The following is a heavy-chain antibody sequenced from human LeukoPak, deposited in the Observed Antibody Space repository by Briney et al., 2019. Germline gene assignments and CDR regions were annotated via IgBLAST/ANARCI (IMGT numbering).Heavy chain of an antibody. V-gene: IGHV3-30*02. CDR2: VDSDGSDK. J-gene: IGHJ5*02. CDR3: VKDIVVVPADPYIWFDA. CDR1: GFIFSRYG. Sequence: GGSLRLSCTASGFIFSRYGMHWVRQAPGKGLEWVAFVDSDGSDKKYTESVKGRLSISRDNAKNTVSLQVNSLRPEDTAVYYCVKDIVVVPADPYIWFDAWGQGVLVTVSS. D-gene: IGHD2-15*01.